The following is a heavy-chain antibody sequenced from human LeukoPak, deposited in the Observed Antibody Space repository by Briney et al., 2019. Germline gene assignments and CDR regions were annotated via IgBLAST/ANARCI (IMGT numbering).Heavy chain of an antibody. J-gene: IGHJ4*02. Sequence: PSQTLSLTCTVSGGSISSSSYYWGWICQPPGKGLEWIGSIYYSGSTYYNPSLKSRVTISVDTSKNQFSLKLSSVTAADTAVYYCARDSFSSWYVDYWGQGTLVTVSS. CDR3: ARDSFSSWYVDY. CDR2: IYYSGST. CDR1: GGSISSSSYY. D-gene: IGHD6-13*01. V-gene: IGHV4-39*07.